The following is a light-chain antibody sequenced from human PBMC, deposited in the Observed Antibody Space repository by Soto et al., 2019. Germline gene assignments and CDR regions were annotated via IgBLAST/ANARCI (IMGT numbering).Light chain of an antibody. CDR2: SNS. V-gene: IGLV1-44*01. J-gene: IGLJ2*01. Sequence: QSVLTQPPSASGTPGQRVTISCSGGSSNIGGNTVNWYQQLPGAAPKLIIFSNSQRPSGVPDRFSGSKSGTSASLAIGGLQSEDEAEYYCSTGDVSLMGPLFGGGTKLTVL. CDR3: STGDVSLMGPL. CDR1: SSNIGGNT.